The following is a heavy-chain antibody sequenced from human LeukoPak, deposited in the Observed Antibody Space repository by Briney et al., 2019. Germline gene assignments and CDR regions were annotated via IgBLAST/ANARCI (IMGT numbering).Heavy chain of an antibody. V-gene: IGHV1-69*13. D-gene: IGHD1-26*01. CDR2: IIPIFGTA. J-gene: IGHJ4*02. Sequence: GASVKVSCKASGGTFSSYAISWVRQAPGQGLEWMGGIIPIFGTANYAQKFQGRVTITADESTSTAYMELSSLRSEDTAVYYCAREVRRELLVPLGYWGQGTLVTVSS. CDR3: AREVRRELLVPLGY. CDR1: GGTFSSYA.